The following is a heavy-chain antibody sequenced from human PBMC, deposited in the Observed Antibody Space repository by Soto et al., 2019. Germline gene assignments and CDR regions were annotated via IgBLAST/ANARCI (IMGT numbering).Heavy chain of an antibody. CDR2: IKQDGSDK. Sequence: GGSLRLSCAASGFNFDNYWMAWVRQAPGKGLEWVANIKQDGSDKNYVDSVKGRFTISRDNAKNSLYLQMNSLRAEDSAVYSCARDTPMIKVLGETNPEGTYNDYWGQGTLVTVSS. V-gene: IGHV3-7*01. CDR1: GFNFDNYW. D-gene: IGHD3-16*01. J-gene: IGHJ4*02. CDR3: ARDTPMIKVLGETNPEGTYNDY.